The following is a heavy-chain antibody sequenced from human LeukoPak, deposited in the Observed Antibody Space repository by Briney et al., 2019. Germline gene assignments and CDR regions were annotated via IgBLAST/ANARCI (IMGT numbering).Heavy chain of an antibody. V-gene: IGHV4-59*01. D-gene: IGHD3-10*01. Sequence: PSETLSLTCTASGGSISSYYWSWIRQPPGKGLEWIGYIYYSGSTDYNPSLKSRVTISVDTSKNQFSLKLSSVTAADTAVYYCARVEEGYGSGRRENYYYYYMDVWGKGPRSPSP. CDR2: IYYSGST. CDR3: ARVEEGYGSGRRENYYYYYMDV. J-gene: IGHJ6*03. CDR1: GGSISSYY.